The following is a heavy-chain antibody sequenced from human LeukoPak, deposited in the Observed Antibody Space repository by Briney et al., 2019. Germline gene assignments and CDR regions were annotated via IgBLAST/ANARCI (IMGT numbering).Heavy chain of an antibody. J-gene: IGHJ3*02. D-gene: IGHD3-10*01. Sequence: SETLSLTCTVSGGSISGSNYYWGWIRRPPGKGLEWIGSIYYSGSTFYNPSLKSRVTISEDTSKNQFSLKLNSLTAADTAVYYCTFNLGSGSYAFDIWGQGTMVTVSS. CDR3: TFNLGSGSYAFDI. CDR1: GGSISGSNYY. V-gene: IGHV4-39*07. CDR2: IYYSGST.